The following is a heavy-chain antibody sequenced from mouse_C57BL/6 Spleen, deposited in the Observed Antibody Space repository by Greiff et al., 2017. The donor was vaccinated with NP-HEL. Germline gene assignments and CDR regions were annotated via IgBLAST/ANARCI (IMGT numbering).Heavy chain of an antibody. D-gene: IGHD2-4*01. CDR2: IYPGDGDT. CDR1: GYAFSSSW. J-gene: IGHJ2*01. CDR3: ALYDFDRRYYFDY. V-gene: IGHV1-82*01. Sequence: LQESGPELVKPGASVKISCKASGYAFSSSWMNWVKQRPGKGLEWIGRIYPGDGDTNYNGKFKGKATLTADKSSSTAYMQLSSLTSEDSAVYFCALYDFDRRYYFDYWGQGTTLTVSS.